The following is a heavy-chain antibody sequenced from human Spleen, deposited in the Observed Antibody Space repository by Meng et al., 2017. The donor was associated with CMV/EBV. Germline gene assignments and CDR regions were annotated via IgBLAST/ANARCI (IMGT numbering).Heavy chain of an antibody. CDR2: VSLSGSYI. CDR3: ARVRRSSPSYGMDV. V-gene: IGHV3-21*01. Sequence: GESLKIPCAASGFTFSSYSMNWVRQAPGKGLEWVSSVSLSGSYIYYADSVKGRFTISRDNAKNSLYLQMNSLRAEDTAVYYCARVRRSSPSYGMDVWGQGTTVTVSS. D-gene: IGHD1-26*01. CDR1: GFTFSSYS. J-gene: IGHJ6*02.